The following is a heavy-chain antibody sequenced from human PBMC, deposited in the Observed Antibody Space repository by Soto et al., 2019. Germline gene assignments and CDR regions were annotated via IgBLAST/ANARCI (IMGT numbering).Heavy chain of an antibody. D-gene: IGHD4-17*01. V-gene: IGHV1-69*12. CDR2: IIPLFGTA. CDR3: ASNYGDYRYYYGMDV. J-gene: IGHJ6*02. Sequence: QVQLVQSGAEVKKPGSSVKVSCKASGGTFSIYAISWVRQAPGQGLEWMAGIIPLFGTADYAQKFQGRVTITADESTSTAYMELSSLRSEDTAVYYCASNYGDYRYYYGMDVWGQGTTVTVSS. CDR1: GGTFSIYA.